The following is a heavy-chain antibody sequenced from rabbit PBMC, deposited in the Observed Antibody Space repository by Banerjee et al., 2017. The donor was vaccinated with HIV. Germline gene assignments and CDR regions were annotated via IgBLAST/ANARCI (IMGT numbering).Heavy chain of an antibody. D-gene: IGHD1-1*01. CDR3: ARDEQASGGYVFNL. CDR1: GFSFSSNYY. CDR2: IYASGSGSI. J-gene: IGHJ4*01. V-gene: IGHV1S40*01. Sequence: QSLEESGGDLVKPGASLTLTCTASGFSFSSNYYMCWVRQAPGKGLEWIACIYASGSGSIYYASWAKGRFTISKTSSTTVTLPMTSLTAADTATYFCARDEQASGGYVFNLWGQGTLVTVS.